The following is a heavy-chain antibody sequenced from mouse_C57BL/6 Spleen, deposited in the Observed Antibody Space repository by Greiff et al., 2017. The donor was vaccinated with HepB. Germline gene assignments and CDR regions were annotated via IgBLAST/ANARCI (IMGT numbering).Heavy chain of an antibody. CDR1: GFTFSDYG. Sequence: EVMLVESGGGLVKPGGSLKLSCAASGFTFSDYGMHWVRQAPEKGLEWVAYISSGSSTIYYADTVKGRFTISRDNAKNTLFLQMTSLRSEDTAMYYCARRGYYCGSSGDAMDYWGQGTSVTVSS. CDR2: ISSGSSTI. CDR3: ARRGYYCGSSGDAMDY. J-gene: IGHJ4*01. V-gene: IGHV5-17*01. D-gene: IGHD1-1*01.